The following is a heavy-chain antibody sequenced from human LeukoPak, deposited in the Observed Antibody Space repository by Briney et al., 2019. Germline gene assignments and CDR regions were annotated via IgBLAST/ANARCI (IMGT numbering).Heavy chain of an antibody. CDR1: GFTFDDYA. Sequence: LGGSLRLSCAASGFTFDDYAMHWVRQAPGKGLEWVSGISWNSGSIGYADSVKGRFTISRDNAKNSLYLQMNSLRAEDTALYYCAKDMAYYDILTGYGMDVWGQGTTVTVSS. CDR2: ISWNSGSI. V-gene: IGHV3-9*01. D-gene: IGHD3-9*01. J-gene: IGHJ6*02. CDR3: AKDMAYYDILTGYGMDV.